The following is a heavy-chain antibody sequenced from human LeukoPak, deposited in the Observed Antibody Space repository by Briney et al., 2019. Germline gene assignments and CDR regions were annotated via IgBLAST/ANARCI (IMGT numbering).Heavy chain of an antibody. CDR3: AKEFGATTKAY. V-gene: IGHV3-23*01. CDR2: ISGSGGGT. J-gene: IGHJ4*02. D-gene: IGHD1-7*01. CDR1: RFTFSNYG. Sequence: GGSLRLSCAASRFTFSNYGMHWVRQAPGKGLEWVSGISGSGGGTYYADSVKGRFTVSRDNSKNTLYLQMNSLRDEDTAVYYCAKEFGATTKAYWGQGTLVTVSS.